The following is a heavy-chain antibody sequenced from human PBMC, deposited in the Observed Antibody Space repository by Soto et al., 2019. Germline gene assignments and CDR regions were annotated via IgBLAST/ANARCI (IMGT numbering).Heavy chain of an antibody. V-gene: IGHV3-23*01. Sequence: EVQLLDSGGGLVQPGGSLRLSCAASGFTFSSSAMSWVRQAPGKGLEWVSAVSGSGGTTYYADSVRGRFTISRDNSKNTLQLQMNSLRAADTAIYFCARCTVDTIVTSGWCHYLDPWGQGTLVTVSS. CDR2: VSGSGGTT. D-gene: IGHD6-19*01. CDR1: GFTFSSSA. J-gene: IGHJ5*02. CDR3: ARCTVDTIVTSGWCHYLDP.